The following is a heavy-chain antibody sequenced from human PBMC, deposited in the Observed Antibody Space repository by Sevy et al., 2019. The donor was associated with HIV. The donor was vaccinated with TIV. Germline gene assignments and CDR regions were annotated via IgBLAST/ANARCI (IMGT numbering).Heavy chain of an antibody. CDR3: AGGRYDSSGSFDAFDI. CDR1: GFTFSSYA. D-gene: IGHD3-22*01. Sequence: GGSLRLSCAASGFTFSSYAMNWVRQAPGKGLEWVSSIFGDGDITYYADSVKGRFTISRDKSKNMLYLQMHSLRAEDTAVYYCAGGRYDSSGSFDAFDIWGQGTMVTASS. J-gene: IGHJ3*02. V-gene: IGHV3-23*01. CDR2: IFGDGDIT.